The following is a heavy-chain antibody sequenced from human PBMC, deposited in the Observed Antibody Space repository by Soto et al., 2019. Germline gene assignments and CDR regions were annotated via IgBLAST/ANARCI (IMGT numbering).Heavy chain of an antibody. D-gene: IGHD2-21*02. CDR1: GFTVSSNY. CDR3: ARDLIAYCGGDCHYYYYGMDV. J-gene: IGHJ6*02. Sequence: PGGSLRLSCAASGFTVSSNYMSWVRQAPGKGLEWVSVIYSGGSTYYADSVKGRFTISRDNSKNTLYLQMNSLRAEDTAVYYCARDLIAYCGGDCHYYYYGMDVWGQGTTVTVSS. CDR2: IYSGGST. V-gene: IGHV3-53*01.